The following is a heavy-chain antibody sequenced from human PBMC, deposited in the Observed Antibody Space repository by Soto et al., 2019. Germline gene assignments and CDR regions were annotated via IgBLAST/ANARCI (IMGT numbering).Heavy chain of an antibody. CDR2: TYYRSRWYN. Sequence: SQTLSLTCAISGDSVSSNTAAWNWIRQSPSRGLEWLGRTYYRSRWYNDYAISVKSRMTINPDTSQNQFSLQLNSVTPEDTAMYYCARIYPGGVTGFDIWGQGTMVTVSS. D-gene: IGHD2-8*02. CDR1: GDSVSSNTAA. CDR3: ARIYPGGVTGFDI. J-gene: IGHJ3*02. V-gene: IGHV6-1*01.